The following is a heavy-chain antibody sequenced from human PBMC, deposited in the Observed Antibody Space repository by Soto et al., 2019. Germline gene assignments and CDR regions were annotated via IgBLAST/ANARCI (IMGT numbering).Heavy chain of an antibody. Sequence: ASVKVSCKASGYTFTSYDINWVRQATGQGLEWMGWMNPNSGNTGYAQKFQGRVTMTRSTSISTAYMELSSLRSEDTAVYYCARTKIGVRGVPNYWGQGTLVTVSS. V-gene: IGHV1-8*01. D-gene: IGHD3-10*01. CDR3: ARTKIGVRGVPNY. J-gene: IGHJ4*02. CDR1: GYTFTSYD. CDR2: MNPNSGNT.